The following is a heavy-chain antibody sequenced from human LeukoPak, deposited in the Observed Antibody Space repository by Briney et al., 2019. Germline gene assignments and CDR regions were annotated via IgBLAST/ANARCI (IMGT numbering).Heavy chain of an antibody. CDR2: TGGSGDST. CDR3: ATRPTVGGTTPTFDH. D-gene: IGHD1-26*01. J-gene: IGHJ4*02. V-gene: IGHV3-23*01. CDR1: GFTFSSYA. Sequence: PGGSLRLSCAASGFTFSSYAMSWVRQAPGKGLEWVSCTGGSGDSTYYADSVKGRFTISRDNSKNALYLQMNTLRAEDTAIYSCATRPTVGGTTPTFDHWGQGTPVTVSS.